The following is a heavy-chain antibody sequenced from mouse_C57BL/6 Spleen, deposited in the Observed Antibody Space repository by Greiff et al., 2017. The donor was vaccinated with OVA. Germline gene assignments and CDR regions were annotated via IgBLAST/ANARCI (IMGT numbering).Heavy chain of an antibody. D-gene: IGHD1-1*01. J-gene: IGHJ1*03. CDR1: GYTFTDYY. V-gene: IGHV1-76*01. CDR3: ARSDYYGSSYSWYFDV. Sequence: VHLVESGAELVRPGASVKLSCKASGYTFTDYYINWVKQRPGQGLEWIARIYPGSGNTYYNEKFKGKATLTAEKSSSTAYMQLSSLTSEDSAVYFCARSDYYGSSYSWYFDVWGTGTTVTVSS. CDR2: IYPGSGNT.